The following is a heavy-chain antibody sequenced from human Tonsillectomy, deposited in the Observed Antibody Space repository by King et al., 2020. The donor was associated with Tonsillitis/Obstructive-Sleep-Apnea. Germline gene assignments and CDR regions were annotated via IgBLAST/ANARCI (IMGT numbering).Heavy chain of an antibody. CDR2: ISFDGINK. CDR3: ARDRAPHSVHGVSYDFQH. Sequence: VQLVESGGGVVQPGRSLRLSCAASGFTFSSYAMHWVRQAPGKGLEWVTVISFDGINKYYTDSVKGRITISRDNSNNTLYLQINSLRAEDTAVYYCARDRAPHSVHGVSYDFQHWGQGTLVTVSS. J-gene: IGHJ1*01. D-gene: IGHD5/OR15-5a*01. V-gene: IGHV3-30*04. CDR1: GFTFSSYA.